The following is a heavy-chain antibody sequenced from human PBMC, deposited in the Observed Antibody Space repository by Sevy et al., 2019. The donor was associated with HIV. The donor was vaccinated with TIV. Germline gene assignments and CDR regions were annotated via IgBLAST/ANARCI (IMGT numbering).Heavy chain of an antibody. CDR1: GGTFSNYA. CDR3: ASSYYESSGYSPLYYYGMDV. V-gene: IGHV1-69*13. J-gene: IGHJ6*02. CDR2: FIPMFDTA. Sequence: SVKVSCKASGGTFSNYAISWVRQAPGQGLEWMGGFIPMFDTANSAQKFQGRVTLTADGSTSTASMGLSSLRSEDTAVYYCASSYYESSGYSPLYYYGMDVWGQGTTVTVSS. D-gene: IGHD3-22*01.